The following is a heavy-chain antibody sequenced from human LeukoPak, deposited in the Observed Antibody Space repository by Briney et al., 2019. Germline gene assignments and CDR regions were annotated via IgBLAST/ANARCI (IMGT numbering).Heavy chain of an antibody. V-gene: IGHV3-66*01. D-gene: IGHD6-13*01. CDR2: IYSGGST. J-gene: IGHJ4*02. CDR3: ARSGYSSSWYNFDY. CDR1: GFTVSSNY. Sequence: PGGSLRLSCAASGFTVSSNYMSWVRQAPGKGLEWVSVIYSGGSTYYADSVKGRFTISGDNSKNTLYLQMNSLRAEDTAVYYCARSGYSSSWYNFDYWGQGTLVTVSS.